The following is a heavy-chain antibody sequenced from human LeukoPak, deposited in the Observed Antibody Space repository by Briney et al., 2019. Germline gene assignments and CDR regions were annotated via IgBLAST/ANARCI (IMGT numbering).Heavy chain of an antibody. D-gene: IGHD3-10*01. Sequence: GASVKVSCKASGYTFTGYYMHWVRQAPGQGLAWMGWINPNSGGTNYAQKFQGRVTMTRDTSISTAYMELNRLRSDDTAVYYCARDRDYGSGIFDYWGQGTLVTVSS. CDR3: ARDRDYGSGIFDY. CDR2: INPNSGGT. J-gene: IGHJ4*02. V-gene: IGHV1-2*02. CDR1: GYTFTGYY.